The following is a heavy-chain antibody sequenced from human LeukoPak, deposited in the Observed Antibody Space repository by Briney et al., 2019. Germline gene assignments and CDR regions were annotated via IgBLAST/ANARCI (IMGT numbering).Heavy chain of an antibody. CDR1: GFTFSSYS. J-gene: IGHJ3*02. Sequence: GGSLRLSCAASGFTFSSYSMTWVRQAPGKGLEWVSSISSSSSYIYYADSVKGRFTISRDNAKNSLYLQMNSLRAEDTAVYYCARDGRRAVAVDAFDIWGQGTMVTVSS. CDR3: ARDGRRAVAVDAFDI. D-gene: IGHD6-19*01. CDR2: ISSSSSYI. V-gene: IGHV3-21*01.